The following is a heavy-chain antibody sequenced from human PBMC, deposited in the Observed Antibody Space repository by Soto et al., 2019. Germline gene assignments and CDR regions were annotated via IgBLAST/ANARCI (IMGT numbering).Heavy chain of an antibody. D-gene: IGHD1-1*01. CDR3: ARHYPIGNNWNYFDY. CDR1: GGSISSYY. CDR2: ISYTGST. V-gene: IGHV4-59*08. Sequence: SETLSLTCTVSGGSISSYYGCWIRQPPGKGLEWIGYISYTGSTDYSPSLKSRVTISVDTSKNQFSLKVRSVTAADTAIYFCARHYPIGNNWNYFDYWGRGTLVTVSS. J-gene: IGHJ4*02.